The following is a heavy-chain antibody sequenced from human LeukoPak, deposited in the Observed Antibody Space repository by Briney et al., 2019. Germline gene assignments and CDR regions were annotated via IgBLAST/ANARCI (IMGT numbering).Heavy chain of an antibody. CDR1: GGSISSGGYS. CDR2: IYHSGST. J-gene: IGHJ4*02. Sequence: SQTLSLTCAVSGGSISSGGYSWSWIRQPPGKGLEWIGYIYHSGSTYYNPSLKSRVTISVDRSKNQFSLKLSSVTAADTAVYYCARSILTGYFDYWGQGTQVTVST. CDR3: ARSILTGYFDY. V-gene: IGHV4-30-2*01. D-gene: IGHD3-9*01.